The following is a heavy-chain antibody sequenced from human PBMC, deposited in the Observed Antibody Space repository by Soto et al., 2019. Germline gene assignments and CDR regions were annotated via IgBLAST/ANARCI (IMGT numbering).Heavy chain of an antibody. CDR1: GASIHNGGYF. V-gene: IGHV4-30-4*01. CDR3: ARAGRDCSGGSCYYNWFDP. Sequence: SETLSLTCSVSGASIHNGGYFWSWIRQSPEKGLEWIGHIHNSGNTYYNPSLKSRLTISVDTSKNQLSLKLRSVTAADTAVYYCARAGRDCSGGSCYYNWFDPWGQGTLVTVSS. CDR2: IHNSGNT. D-gene: IGHD2-15*01. J-gene: IGHJ5*02.